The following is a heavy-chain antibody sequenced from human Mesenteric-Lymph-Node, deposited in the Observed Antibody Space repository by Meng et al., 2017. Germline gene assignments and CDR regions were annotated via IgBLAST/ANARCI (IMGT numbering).Heavy chain of an antibody. D-gene: IGHD3-10*01. CDR3: ARDLEFGEGTTDY. CDR2: VGYDGGYA. J-gene: IGHJ4*02. CDR1: RFPLSSYT. Sequence: VDLVQSWVRLVKPGVALRLSCAASRFPLSSYTFHWVRQAPGKGLEWVAVVGYDGGYAYYGDSVKGRFTISRDNAKNSLYLQMNSLRAEDTALYHCARDLEFGEGTTDYWGQGTLVTVSS. V-gene: IGHV3-30*04.